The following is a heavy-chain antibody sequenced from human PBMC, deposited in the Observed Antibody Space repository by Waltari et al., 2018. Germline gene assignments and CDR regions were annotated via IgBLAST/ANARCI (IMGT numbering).Heavy chain of an antibody. Sequence: EVQLVQSGAEVKKPGATVKISCKVSGYTFTDYYMHWVQQAPGKGLEWMGLVDPEDGETIYAEKFQGRVTITADTSTDTAYMELSSLRSEDTAVYYCARTYSSSWYGGYYGMDVWGQGTTVTVSS. J-gene: IGHJ6*02. CDR2: VDPEDGET. D-gene: IGHD6-13*01. CDR1: GYTFTDYY. V-gene: IGHV1-69-2*01. CDR3: ARTYSSSWYGGYYGMDV.